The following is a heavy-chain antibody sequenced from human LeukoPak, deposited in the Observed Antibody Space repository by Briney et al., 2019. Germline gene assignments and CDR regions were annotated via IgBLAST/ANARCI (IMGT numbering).Heavy chain of an antibody. CDR2: ISSSSSYI. CDR1: GFTFSSYS. Sequence: GGSLRLSCAASGFTFSSYSMNWVRQAPGKGLEWVSSISSSSSYIYYADSVKGRFTISRDNAKNSLYLQMNSLRAEDTAVYYCAKEHRGNGAFDIWGQGTMVTVSS. CDR3: AKEHRGNGAFDI. V-gene: IGHV3-21*01. D-gene: IGHD3-10*01. J-gene: IGHJ3*02.